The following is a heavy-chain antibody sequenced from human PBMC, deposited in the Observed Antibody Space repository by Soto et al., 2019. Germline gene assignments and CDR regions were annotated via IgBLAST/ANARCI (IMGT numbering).Heavy chain of an antibody. Sequence: QVQLVESGGGLVKPGGSLRLSCAASGFTFSDYYMSWIRQAPGKGLEWVSYISSSGSTIYYADSVKGRFTISRDNAKNSLYLQMNSLRAEDTVVYYCASDSSSWYSEYFQHWGQGTLVTVSS. CDR2: ISSSGSTI. CDR1: GFTFSDYY. V-gene: IGHV3-11*01. D-gene: IGHD6-13*01. CDR3: ASDSSSWYSEYFQH. J-gene: IGHJ1*01.